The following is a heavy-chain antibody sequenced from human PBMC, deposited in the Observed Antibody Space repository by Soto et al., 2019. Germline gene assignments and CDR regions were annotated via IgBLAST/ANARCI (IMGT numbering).Heavy chain of an antibody. CDR1: GGTFSSYA. D-gene: IGHD3-22*01. V-gene: IGHV1-69*13. CDR2: IIPIFGTA. CDR3: ARDPEYYYDSSGPH. Sequence: SVKVSCKASGGTFSSYAISWVRQAPGQGLEWMGGIIPIFGTANYAQKFQGRVTITADESTSTAYMELSSLRSEDTAVYYCARDPEYYYDSSGPHWGQGTLVTVSS. J-gene: IGHJ4*02.